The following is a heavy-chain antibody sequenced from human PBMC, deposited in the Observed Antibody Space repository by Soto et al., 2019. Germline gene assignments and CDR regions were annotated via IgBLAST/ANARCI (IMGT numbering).Heavy chain of an antibody. CDR3: ARDQLEQQYYYYYYGIDV. V-gene: IGHV1-3*01. CDR2: INAGNGNT. D-gene: IGHD6-13*01. J-gene: IGHJ6*02. Sequence: ASVKVSCKASGYTFTSYAMHWVRQAPGQRLEWMGWINAGNGNTKYSQKFQERVTITRDMSTSTAYMELSSLRSEDTAVYYCARDQLEQQYYYYYYGIDVRAQRTTDTGSS. CDR1: GYTFTSYA.